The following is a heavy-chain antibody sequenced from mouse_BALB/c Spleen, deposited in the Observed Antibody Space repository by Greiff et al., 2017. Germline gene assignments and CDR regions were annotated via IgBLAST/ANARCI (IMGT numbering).Heavy chain of an antibody. CDR2: ISSGSSTI. V-gene: IGHV5-17*02. CDR3: ARSYYGSSHFDY. D-gene: IGHD1-1*01. J-gene: IGHJ2*01. Sequence: EVHLVESGGGLVQPGGSRKLSCAASGFTFSSFGMHWVRQAPEKGLEWVAYISSGSSTIYYADTVKGRFTISRDNPKNTLFLQMTSLRSEDTAMYYCARSYYGSSHFDYWGQGTTLTVSS. CDR1: GFTFSSFG.